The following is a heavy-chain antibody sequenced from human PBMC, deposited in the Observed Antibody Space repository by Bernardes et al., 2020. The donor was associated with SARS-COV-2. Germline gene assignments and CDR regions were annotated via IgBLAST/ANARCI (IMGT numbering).Heavy chain of an antibody. Sequence: ASVKVSCKVSGYTLTELSMHWVRQAPGKGLEWMGGFDPEDGETIYAQKFQGRVTMTEDTSTDTAYMELSSLRSEDTAVYYCATTSPTYYYGSGSPMWFDPWGQGTLVTVSS. CDR1: GYTLTELS. CDR3: ATTSPTYYYGSGSPMWFDP. D-gene: IGHD3-10*01. CDR2: FDPEDGET. J-gene: IGHJ5*02. V-gene: IGHV1-24*01.